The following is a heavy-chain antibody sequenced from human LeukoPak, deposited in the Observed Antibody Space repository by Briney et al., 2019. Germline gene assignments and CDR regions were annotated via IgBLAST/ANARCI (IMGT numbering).Heavy chain of an antibody. CDR1: GFTFSSYA. CDR2: ISYDGSNK. Sequence: GGSLRLSCAASGFTFSSYAMHWVRQAPGKGLEWVAVISYDGSNKYYADSVKGRFTISRDNSRSTLYLQMNSLRAEDTAVYYCAKTSRTVAGGTCFDYWGQGTLVTVSS. V-gene: IGHV3-30*04. D-gene: IGHD6-19*01. J-gene: IGHJ4*02. CDR3: AKTSRTVAGGTCFDY.